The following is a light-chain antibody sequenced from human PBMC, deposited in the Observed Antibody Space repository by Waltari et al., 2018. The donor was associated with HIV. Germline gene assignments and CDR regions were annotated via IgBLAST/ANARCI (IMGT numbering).Light chain of an antibody. CDR1: HTILYNSNDKNY. CDR2: GAS. J-gene: IGKJ4*01. Sequence: DIVMTQSPESLAVSLGERATINCKSSHTILYNSNDKNYLTWYQQKPGQPPRMLFSGASTRKSGVPDRFSGGGSGTDFTLIINKLQPEDVALYFCQQFFSAPLTFGGGTKVEI. V-gene: IGKV4-1*01. CDR3: QQFFSAPLT.